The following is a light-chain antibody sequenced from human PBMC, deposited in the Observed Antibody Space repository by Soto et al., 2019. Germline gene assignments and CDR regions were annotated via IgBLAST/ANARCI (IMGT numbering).Light chain of an antibody. CDR1: YVGEYDY. V-gene: IGLV2-8*01. CDR2: EVT. Sequence: QSALTQPPSASGSPGQSVTISCTGSYVGEYDYVSWYQQHPGKAPKLMIHEVTKRPSGVPDRFSGSKSGNTASLTVSGLQAEDEADYYCSSFAGSNIWVFGGGTKVTVL. J-gene: IGLJ3*02. CDR3: SSFAGSNIWV.